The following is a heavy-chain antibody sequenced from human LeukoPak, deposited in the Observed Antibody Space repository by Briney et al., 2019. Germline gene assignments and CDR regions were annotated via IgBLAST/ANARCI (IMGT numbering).Heavy chain of an antibody. J-gene: IGHJ4*02. Sequence: SQTLSLTCAVSGGSISSGGYSWSWIRQPPGQGLEWIGYIYHSGSTYYNPSLKSRVTISVDRSKNQFSLKLSSVTAADTAVYYCARGITFGGVTFDYWGQGTLVTVSS. CDR3: ARGITFGGVTFDY. V-gene: IGHV4-30-2*01. CDR2: IYHSGST. D-gene: IGHD3-16*01. CDR1: GGSISSGGYS.